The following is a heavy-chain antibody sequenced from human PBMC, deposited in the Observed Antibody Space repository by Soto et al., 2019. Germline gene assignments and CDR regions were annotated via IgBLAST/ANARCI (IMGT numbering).Heavy chain of an antibody. Sequence: QVQLVQSGAEVKKPGASVKVSCKASGYTFTSYDINWVRQATGQGLEWMGWMNPNSGNTGYAQKFQGRVTMTRNTSISTAYMELSSLRSEDTAVYYCARSPPPRRPNPLIVVVPAAITRYWFDPWGQGTLVTVSS. CDR3: ARSPPPRRPNPLIVVVPAAITRYWFDP. J-gene: IGHJ5*02. CDR2: MNPNSGNT. V-gene: IGHV1-8*01. D-gene: IGHD2-2*01. CDR1: GYTFTSYD.